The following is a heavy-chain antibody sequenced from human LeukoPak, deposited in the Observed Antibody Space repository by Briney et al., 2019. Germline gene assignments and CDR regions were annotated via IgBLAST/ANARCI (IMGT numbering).Heavy chain of an antibody. Sequence: GGSLRLSCAASGFSFNNYAMAWVRQVPGKGLEWVSSISARLDSTYYADPVKGRFTISRDNSKNTLYLQMNSLRAEDTAIYYCAKRQVPSALGSFDFWGQGTLVTVSS. J-gene: IGHJ4*02. V-gene: IGHV3-23*01. CDR3: AKRQVPSALGSFDF. CDR2: ISARLDST. CDR1: GFSFNNYA. D-gene: IGHD3-10*01.